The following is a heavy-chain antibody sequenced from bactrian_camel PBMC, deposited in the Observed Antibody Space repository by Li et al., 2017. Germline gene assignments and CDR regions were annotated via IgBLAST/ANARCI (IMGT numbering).Heavy chain of an antibody. CDR3: AASGGQLGRWCYEFPVNWVSWLYN. J-gene: IGHJ4*01. CDR2: IDSDGRT. CDR1: GHTYSSSC. V-gene: IGHV3S55*01. Sequence: LVESGGGSVQAGGSLRLTCVASGHTYSSSCMGWFRQVPGNEREPLASIDSDGRTSVADSVKGRFTISQDGAKNTLYLHMNNLKPEDTAMYHCAASGGQLGRWCYEFPVNWVSWLYNWGQGTQVTVS. D-gene: IGHD3*01.